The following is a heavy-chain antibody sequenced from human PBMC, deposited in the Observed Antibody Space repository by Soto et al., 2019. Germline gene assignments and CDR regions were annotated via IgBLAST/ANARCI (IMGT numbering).Heavy chain of an antibody. CDR2: IYHSGST. Sequence: PSETLSLTCAVSGYSISSGYYWGWIRQPPGKGLEWIGSIYHSGSTYYNPSLKSRVTISVDTSKNQFSLKLSSVTAADTAVYYCARDPGGLPAARFHNWFDPWGQGTLVTVSS. J-gene: IGHJ5*02. D-gene: IGHD2-2*01. CDR3: ARDPGGLPAARFHNWFDP. CDR1: GYSISSGYY. V-gene: IGHV4-38-2*02.